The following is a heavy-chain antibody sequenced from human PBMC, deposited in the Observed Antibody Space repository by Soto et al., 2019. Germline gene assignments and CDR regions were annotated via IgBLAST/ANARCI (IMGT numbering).Heavy chain of an antibody. J-gene: IGHJ6*02. CDR3: RRSSRYSTDV. CDR2: IYYSGST. Sequence: SETLSLTCTVSGGSISSYYWSWIRQPPGKGLEWIGYIYYSGSTNYNPSLKSRVTISVDTSKNQFSLKLISVTAADTAVYYCRRSSRYSTDVWGQGTTVTVSS. D-gene: IGHD6-13*01. CDR1: GGSISSYY. V-gene: IGHV4-59*08.